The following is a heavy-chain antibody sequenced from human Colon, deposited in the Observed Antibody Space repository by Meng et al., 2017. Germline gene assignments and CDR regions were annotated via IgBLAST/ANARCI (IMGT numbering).Heavy chain of an antibody. CDR3: ARADCTAGICYQFDN. D-gene: IGHD2-8*02. CDR1: GLSIGTTGDY. Sequence: QGQLRGSGPGLVNPFQPLSFPFNVFGLSIGTTGDYWTWIRQRPGKGLEWIGKIFYTGSAHYNPSLKTRAAMSVDRSKNQFSLKLNSVTAADTAVYYCARADCTAGICYQFDNWGQGTLDTVSS. J-gene: IGHJ4*02. V-gene: IGHV4-31*03. CDR2: IFYTGSA.